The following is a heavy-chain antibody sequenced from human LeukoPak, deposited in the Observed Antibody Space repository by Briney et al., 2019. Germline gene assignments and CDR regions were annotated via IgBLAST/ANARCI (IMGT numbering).Heavy chain of an antibody. CDR3: ARAPASGSYGYYFVY. Sequence: ASVKVSCKASGGTFSSYAISWVRQAPGQGLEWMGRIIPIFGTANYAQKFQGRVTITTDESTSTAYMELSSLRSEDTAVYYCARAPASGSYGYYFVYWGQGTLVTVSS. V-gene: IGHV1-69*05. D-gene: IGHD1-26*01. CDR2: IIPIFGTA. J-gene: IGHJ4*02. CDR1: GGTFSSYA.